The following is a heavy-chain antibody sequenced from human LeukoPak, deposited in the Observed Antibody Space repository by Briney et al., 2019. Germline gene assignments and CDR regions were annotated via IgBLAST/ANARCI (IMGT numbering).Heavy chain of an antibody. CDR2: ISSNGDNT. CDR1: GFTFSTYV. J-gene: IGHJ4*02. V-gene: IGHV3-64D*06. CDR3: VRGTGY. Sequence: PGGSLRLSCSVSGFTFSTYVMHWVRQAPGKGLEYVSAISSNGDNTYYADSVKGGLTISRDNSKNTLYLQMSSLRADDTAVYYCVRGTGYWGQGTLVTVSS.